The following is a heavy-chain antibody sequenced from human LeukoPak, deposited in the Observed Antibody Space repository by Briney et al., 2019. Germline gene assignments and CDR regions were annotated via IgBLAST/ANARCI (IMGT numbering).Heavy chain of an antibody. J-gene: IGHJ4*02. CDR3: ARTGNPAIGEY. D-gene: IGHD1-1*01. Sequence: GGSLRLSCAASGFTFSNAWMSWVRQAPGKGLEWVANIKQDGSEKYYVDSVKGRFTISRDNAKNSLYLQMNSLRAEDTAVYYCARTGNPAIGEYWGQGTLVTVSS. CDR1: GFTFSNAW. V-gene: IGHV3-7*01. CDR2: IKQDGSEK.